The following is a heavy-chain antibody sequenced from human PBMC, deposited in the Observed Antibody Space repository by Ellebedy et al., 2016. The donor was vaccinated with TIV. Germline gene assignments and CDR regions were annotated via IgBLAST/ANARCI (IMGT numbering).Heavy chain of an antibody. J-gene: IGHJ4*02. CDR2: LGTTGNT. CDR3: AKVRSRGIAVAGPDY. D-gene: IGHD6-19*01. V-gene: IGHV3-21*01. CDR1: GFTLRSSA. Sequence: GESLKISXAASGFTLRSSAMSWVRQAPGKGLEWVSALGTTGNTYYADSVKGRFSISRDNAKNSLYLQMNSLRAEDTAVYYCAKVRSRGIAVAGPDYWGQGTLVTVSS.